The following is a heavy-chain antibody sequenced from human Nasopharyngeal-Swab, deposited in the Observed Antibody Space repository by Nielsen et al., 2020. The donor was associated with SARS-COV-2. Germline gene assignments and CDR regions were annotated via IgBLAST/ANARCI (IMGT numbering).Heavy chain of an antibody. CDR1: GFTVTNNY. CDR3: ARLKYDFWNGPPEDY. V-gene: IGHV3-7*01. J-gene: IGHJ4*02. D-gene: IGHD3-3*01. Sequence: GGSLRLSCAASGFTVTNNYMTWVRQAPGKGLEWVANIKQDGSEIYYVDSLKGRFTISRDNAKNSLYLQMNSLRAEDTAVYYCARLKYDFWNGPPEDYWGQGTLVTVSS. CDR2: IKQDGSEI.